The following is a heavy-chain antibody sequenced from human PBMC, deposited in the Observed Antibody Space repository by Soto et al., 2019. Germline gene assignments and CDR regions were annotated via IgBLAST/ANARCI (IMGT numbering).Heavy chain of an antibody. J-gene: IGHJ3*02. CDR3: ARIIGYCRNNDCSWTFDI. CDR2: FYPGDSTS. CDR1: GYSFISYW. V-gene: IGHV5-51*01. Sequence: GESLKISCKTSGYSFISYWVAWVRQKPGKRLEWMGTFYPGDSTSTYSPSFQGHVTISVDKSISTAYLHLSSLKASDTAMYYCARIIGYCRNNDCSWTFDIWGQGTTVTVSS. D-gene: IGHD2-2*03.